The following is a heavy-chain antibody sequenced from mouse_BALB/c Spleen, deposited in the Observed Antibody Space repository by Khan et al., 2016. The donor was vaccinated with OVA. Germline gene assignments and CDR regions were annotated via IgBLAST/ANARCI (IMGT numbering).Heavy chain of an antibody. CDR2: IDPANGNT. CDR1: GFNIKDTY. V-gene: IGHV14-3*02. Sequence: VQLQQSGAELVKPGASVKLSCTASGFNIKDTYMHWVKQRPEQGLEWIGRIDPANGNTKYDPKFQGKATITADTSSNTVYLQLSSLTSEDTAVYYCVSPSWFAYWGQGTLVTVSA. CDR3: VSPSWFAY. J-gene: IGHJ3*01.